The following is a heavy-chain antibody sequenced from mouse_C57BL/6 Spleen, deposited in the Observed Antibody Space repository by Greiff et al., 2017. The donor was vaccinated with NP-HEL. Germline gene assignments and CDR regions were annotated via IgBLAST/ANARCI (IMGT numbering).Heavy chain of an antibody. J-gene: IGHJ3*01. Sequence: QLQQSGPELVKPGASVKISCKASGYAFSSSWMNWVKQRPGKGLEWIGRIYPGDGDTNYNGKFKGKATLTADKSSSTAYMQLSSLTSEDSAVYFCARRGKGSFAYWGQGTLVTVSA. CDR2: IYPGDGDT. CDR1: GYAFSSSW. CDR3: ARRGKGSFAY. V-gene: IGHV1-82*01.